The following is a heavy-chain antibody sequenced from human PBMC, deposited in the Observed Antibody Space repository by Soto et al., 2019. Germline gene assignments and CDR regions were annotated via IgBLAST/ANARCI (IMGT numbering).Heavy chain of an antibody. CDR3: ASGLPGIAAAATGWFDP. CDR2: IYYSGST. CDR1: GASISSSSYY. J-gene: IGHJ5*02. V-gene: IGHV4-39*01. D-gene: IGHD6-13*01. Sequence: SETLSLTCSVSGASISSSSYYWGWLRQPPGKGLEWIGSIYYSGSTYYNPSLKSRVTISVDTSKNQFSLKLSSVTAADTAVYYCASGLPGIAAAATGWFDPWGQGTPVTVSS.